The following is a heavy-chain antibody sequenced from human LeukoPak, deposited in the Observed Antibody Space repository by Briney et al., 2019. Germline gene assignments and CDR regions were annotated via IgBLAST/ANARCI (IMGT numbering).Heavy chain of an antibody. CDR2: AVVGSGDT. J-gene: IGHJ4*02. CDR3: ASGDFGGNFDY. V-gene: IGHV1-58*01. Sequence: SVKVSCKTSGFIFTGSAVQWVRQARGQPLEWIGWAVVGSGDTNYAQEFQDRVIITRDMSANTAYMELISLRSDDTAVYYCASGDFGGNFDYWGQGTLVTVSS. D-gene: IGHD4-23*01. CDR1: GFIFTGSA.